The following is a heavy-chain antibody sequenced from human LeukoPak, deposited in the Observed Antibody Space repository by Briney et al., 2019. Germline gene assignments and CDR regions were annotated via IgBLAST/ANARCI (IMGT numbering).Heavy chain of an antibody. J-gene: IGHJ5*02. CDR1: GYTFTGYY. CDR2: INPNSGGT. V-gene: IGHV1-2*02. CDR3: AREKAYGDYNWFDP. D-gene: IGHD4-17*01. Sequence: SVKVSCKASGYTFTGYYMHWVRQAPGQGLEWMGWINPNSGGTNYAQKFQGRVTMTRDTSISTAYMELSRLRSDDTAVYHCAREKAYGDYNWFDPWGQGTLVTVSS.